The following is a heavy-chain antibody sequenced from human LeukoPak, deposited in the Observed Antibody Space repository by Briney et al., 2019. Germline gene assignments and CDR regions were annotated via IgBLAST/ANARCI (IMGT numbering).Heavy chain of an antibody. CDR1: GGSIRSTTYY. J-gene: IGHJ4*02. Sequence: SETLSLTCTVSGGSIRSTTYYWGWIRQPPGKGLEWIGSIYYSGNAYCNPSLMSRVTISVDTSKNQFSLNLSSVTAADTAVYYCARAPHFFDTSGSRYYFDYWGQGTLVTVSS. CDR3: ARAPHFFDTSGSRYYFDY. V-gene: IGHV4-39*07. D-gene: IGHD3-22*01. CDR2: IYYSGNA.